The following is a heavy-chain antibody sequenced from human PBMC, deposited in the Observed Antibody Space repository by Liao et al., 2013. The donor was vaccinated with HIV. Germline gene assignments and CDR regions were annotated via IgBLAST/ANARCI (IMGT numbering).Heavy chain of an antibody. V-gene: IGHV4-4*07. Sequence: QVQLQESGPRVVKPSETLSLTCSVSGDSIGSFFWNWIRQPAGKGLEWIGRVYITGITTYNPSLERRVTMAVDTSKNQFYLKLTSMTAADTAVYFCARGESYGQANWLAPWARNSGHRLL. CDR2: VYITGIT. J-gene: IGHJ5*02. CDR1: GDSIGSFF. D-gene: IGHD3-16*01. CDR3: ARGESYGQANWLAP.